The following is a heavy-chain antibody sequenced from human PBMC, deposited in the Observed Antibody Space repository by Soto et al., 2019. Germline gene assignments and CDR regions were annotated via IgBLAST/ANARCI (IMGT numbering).Heavy chain of an antibody. D-gene: IGHD2-2*02. CDR1: GGTFSSYA. CDR2: IIPIFGTA. CDR3: ARIVVVPAAINPYYYYGMDV. J-gene: IGHJ6*02. V-gene: IGHV1-69*13. Sequence: SVKVSCKASGGTFSSYAISWVRQAPGQGLEWMGGIIPIFGTANYAQKFQGRVTITADESTSTAYMELSSLRSEDTAVYYCARIVVVPAAINPYYYYGMDVWGQGTTVTVSS.